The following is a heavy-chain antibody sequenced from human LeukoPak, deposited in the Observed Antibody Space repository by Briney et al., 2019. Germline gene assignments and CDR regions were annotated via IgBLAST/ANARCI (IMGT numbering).Heavy chain of an antibody. V-gene: IGHV3-30*03. CDR3: ASKSSSWPNWFDP. Sequence: PGRSLRLSCAASGFTFSSYGMHWVRQAPGKGLEWVALISYDGRNKYYADSVKGRFTISRDNSKNTLYLQMNSLRAEDTAVYYCASKSSSWPNWFDPWGQGTLVTVSS. D-gene: IGHD6-13*01. J-gene: IGHJ5*02. CDR1: GFTFSSYG. CDR2: ISYDGRNK.